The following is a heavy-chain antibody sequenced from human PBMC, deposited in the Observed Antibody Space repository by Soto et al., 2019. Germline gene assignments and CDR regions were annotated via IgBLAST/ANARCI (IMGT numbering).Heavy chain of an antibody. J-gene: IGHJ4*02. D-gene: IGHD6-13*01. CDR2: INSDGSST. CDR1: GFTFISYW. CDR3: AIAAAGTDNFDY. Sequence: GGSLRLSCAASGFTFISYWMHWGRQAPGKGLVWVSRINSDGSSTNYADSVKGRFTISRDNAKNTLYLQMNSLRAEDTAVYYCAIAAAGTDNFDYWGPGTLVTVSS. V-gene: IGHV3-74*01.